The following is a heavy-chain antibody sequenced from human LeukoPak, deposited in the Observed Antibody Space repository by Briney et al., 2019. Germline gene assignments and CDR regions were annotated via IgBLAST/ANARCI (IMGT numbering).Heavy chain of an antibody. Sequence: GGSLRLSCAASGFTFSSYSMHWVRQAPGKGLEWVAVISSDESNKYYADSAKGRFTISRDNSKNTLYLQMNSLRAEDTAVYYCARTRYDSSGYCLDYWGQGTLVTVSS. CDR2: ISSDESNK. CDR1: GFTFSSYS. CDR3: ARTRYDSSGYCLDY. J-gene: IGHJ4*02. D-gene: IGHD3-22*01. V-gene: IGHV3-30*04.